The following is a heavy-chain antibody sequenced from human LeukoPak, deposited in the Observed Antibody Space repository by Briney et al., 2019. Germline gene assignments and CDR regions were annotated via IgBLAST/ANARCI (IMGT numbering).Heavy chain of an antibody. V-gene: IGHV3-23*01. CDR2: ISGSGGST. J-gene: IGHJ6*03. D-gene: IGHD3-3*01. CDR3: AKIRYDFWSAFTYYYYYMDV. Sequence: GGSLRLSCAASGFTFSSYAMSWVRQAPGKGLEWVSAISGSGGSTYYADSVKGRFTISRDNSKNTLYLQMNSLRAEDTAVYYCAKIRYDFWSAFTYYYYYMDVWGKGTTVTVSS. CDR1: GFTFSSYA.